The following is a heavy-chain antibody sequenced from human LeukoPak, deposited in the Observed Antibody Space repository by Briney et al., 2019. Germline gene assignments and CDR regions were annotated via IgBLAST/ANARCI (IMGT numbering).Heavy chain of an antibody. D-gene: IGHD2-2*01. J-gene: IGHJ4*02. CDR3: AKGVVVAPDVTPFDY. V-gene: IGHV4-59*01. CDR1: GGSISSYY. Sequence: SETLSLTCTVSGGSISSYYWSWIRQPPGKGLEWIGYIYYSGSTNYNPSLKSRVTISVDTSKNQFSLRLRSVTAADTAVYYCAKGVVVAPDVTPFDYWGQGTLVTVSS. CDR2: IYYSGST.